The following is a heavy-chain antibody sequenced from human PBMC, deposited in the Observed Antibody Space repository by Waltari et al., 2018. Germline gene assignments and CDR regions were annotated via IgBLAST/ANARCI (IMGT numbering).Heavy chain of an antibody. CDR3: ARTTFVRYFDF. J-gene: IGHJ4*01. Sequence: QVQLQESGPGLVKPSQNLPVTCVVSSGSIRVPDYFWSWIRQAPGKGLEWIGSVSYRGITYYNPSLESRVTMSVDTSKNQFSLKLNSVTAADAAVYYCARTTFVRYFDFWGHGTLVTVSS. CDR2: VSYRGIT. D-gene: IGHD1-1*01. V-gene: IGHV4-30-4*01. CDR1: SGSIRVPDYF.